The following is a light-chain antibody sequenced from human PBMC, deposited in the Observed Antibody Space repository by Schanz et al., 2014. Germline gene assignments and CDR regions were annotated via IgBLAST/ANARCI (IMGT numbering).Light chain of an antibody. Sequence: EIVMTQSPATLSVSPGERATLSCRASQSIRSNLAWYQQKPGQGPRLLISDASNRATGTPARFSGSGSGTDFTLTISSLEPEDFAVYYCQLRGNWPPWTFGQGTKVEIK. CDR1: QSIRSN. CDR3: QLRGNWPPWT. V-gene: IGKV3-11*01. J-gene: IGKJ1*01. CDR2: DAS.